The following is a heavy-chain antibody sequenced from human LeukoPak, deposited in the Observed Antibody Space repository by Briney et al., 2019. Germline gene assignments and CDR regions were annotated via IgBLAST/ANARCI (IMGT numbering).Heavy chain of an antibody. D-gene: IGHD4-23*01. CDR2: IYSGGST. CDR3: ARSTVVTGRYCYYYMDV. Sequence: PGGSLRLSCAASGFTVSSNYMSWVRQAPGKGLEWVSVIYSGGSTYYADSVKGRFTISRDNSKNTLYLQMNSLRAEDTAVYYCARSTVVTGRYCYYYMDVWGKGTTVTVS. V-gene: IGHV3-53*01. J-gene: IGHJ6*03. CDR1: GFTVSSNY.